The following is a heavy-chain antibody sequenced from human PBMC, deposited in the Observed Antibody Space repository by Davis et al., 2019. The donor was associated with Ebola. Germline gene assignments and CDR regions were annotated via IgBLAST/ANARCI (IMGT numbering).Heavy chain of an antibody. V-gene: IGHV1-69*06. J-gene: IGHJ5*02. CDR3: ARGDVDGSGSSSQFDP. CDR2: IIPLFGTT. D-gene: IGHD3-10*01. Sequence: SVKVSCKASGGTFGSYDINWVRQAPGQGLEWMGFIIPLFGTTEYAQSFQGRLTITADRSTSAAYMELTTLSSEDTAIYYCARGDVDGSGSSSQFDPWGQGTLVTVSS. CDR1: GGTFGSYD.